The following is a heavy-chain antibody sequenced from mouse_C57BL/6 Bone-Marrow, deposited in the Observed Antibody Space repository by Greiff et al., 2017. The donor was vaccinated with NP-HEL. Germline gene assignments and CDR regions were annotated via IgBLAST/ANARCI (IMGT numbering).Heavy chain of an antibody. CDR1: GYAFSSSW. V-gene: IGHV1-82*01. Sequence: QVQLQQSGPELVKPGASVKISCKASGYAFSSSWMNWVKQRPGKGLEWIGRIYPGDGDTNYNGKFKGKATLTADKSSSTAYMQLSSLTSEDSAVYFCARSGYYGSSPDYAMDYWGQGTSVTVSS. CDR3: ARSGYYGSSPDYAMDY. CDR2: IYPGDGDT. D-gene: IGHD1-1*01. J-gene: IGHJ4*01.